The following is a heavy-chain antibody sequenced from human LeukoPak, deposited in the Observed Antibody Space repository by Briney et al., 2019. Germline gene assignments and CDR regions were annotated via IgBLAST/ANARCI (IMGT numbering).Heavy chain of an antibody. J-gene: IGHJ4*02. CDR1: GFTFGDYA. CDR2: IRSKAYGGTT. CDR3: TRNIGLNDY. D-gene: IGHD5-12*01. V-gene: IGHV3-49*04. Sequence: PGGSLRLSCTASGFTFGDYAMSWVRQAPGKGLEWVGFIRSKAYGGTTEYAASVKGRFTISRDDSKSIAYLQMNSLKTEDTAVYYCTRNIGLNDYWGQGTLVIVSS.